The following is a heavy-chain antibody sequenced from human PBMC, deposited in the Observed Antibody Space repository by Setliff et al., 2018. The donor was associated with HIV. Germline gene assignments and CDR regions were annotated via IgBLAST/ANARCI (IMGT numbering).Heavy chain of an antibody. CDR3: VRGIVGASVFNY. D-gene: IGHD1-26*01. CDR2: LSGSGGST. J-gene: IGHJ4*02. V-gene: IGHV3-23*01. CDR1: ELTFSNYA. Sequence: GGSLRLSCAASELTFSNYAMTWVRQAPGKGLEWVSSLSGSGGSTYYADSVKGRFTISRDNAKNTLYLQMNGLRAEDTAVYYCVRGIVGASVFNYWGQGTQVTVSS.